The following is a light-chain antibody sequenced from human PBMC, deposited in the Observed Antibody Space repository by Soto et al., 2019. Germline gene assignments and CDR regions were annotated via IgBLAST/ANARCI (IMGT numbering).Light chain of an antibody. Sequence: IVMTQSPATLSVSPGQRASLSCRASQSVGNNLAWYQQKPGQAPRLLIFGASYRATGIPARFSASGSGTEFTFTISSLQSEDFVVYYCQQYNDWPPTFGQGTKVDIK. CDR1: QSVGNN. V-gene: IGKV3D-15*01. J-gene: IGKJ1*01. CDR2: GAS. CDR3: QQYNDWPPT.